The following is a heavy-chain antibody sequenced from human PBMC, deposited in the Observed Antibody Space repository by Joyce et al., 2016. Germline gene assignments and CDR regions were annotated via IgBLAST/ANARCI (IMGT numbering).Heavy chain of an antibody. CDR1: GLTLSNYG. J-gene: IGHJ4*02. V-gene: IGHV3-30*18. CDR2: ISYDGVYK. Sequence: QVQLVESGGGVVQPGRSLRLSCTASGLTLSNYGVHWVRQAPCKGLEWVAVISYDGVYKYYSDSVKGRFTISRDNSRDTLFLEMNSLRAEDTAVYYCAKILTAGYSSGWFLDYWGQGTLVTVSS. D-gene: IGHD6-25*01. CDR3: AKILTAGYSSGWFLDY.